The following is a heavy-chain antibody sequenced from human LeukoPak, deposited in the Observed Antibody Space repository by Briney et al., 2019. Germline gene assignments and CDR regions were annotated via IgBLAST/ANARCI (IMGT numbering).Heavy chain of an antibody. CDR1: GFTFSSYA. V-gene: IGHV3-23*01. J-gene: IGHJ4*02. D-gene: IGHD3-22*01. Sequence: PGGSLRLSCAASGFTFSSYAMSWVRQAPGKGLEWVSGISGSGDVKWYADSVKGRFIISRDNSKNTLYLQMNSLRAEDTAVYYCAREWDDSSGYYYGTYFDYWGQGTLVTVSS. CDR3: AREWDDSSGYYYGTYFDY. CDR2: ISGSGDVK.